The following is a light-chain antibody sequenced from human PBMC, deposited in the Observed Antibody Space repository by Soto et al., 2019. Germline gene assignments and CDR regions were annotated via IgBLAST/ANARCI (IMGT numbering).Light chain of an antibody. Sequence: IPLTQPPSSLSASVGDTVTITCRASQSISTYLIWYQHKPGKAPKLVIQAASTLLSGVPPRFSGAGSETDFTRTIASLRPEEFATYYCQQCYRTAYIFGQGTNLESK. CDR3: QQCYRTAYI. CDR2: AAS. V-gene: IGKV1-39*01. CDR1: QSISTY. J-gene: IGKJ2*01.